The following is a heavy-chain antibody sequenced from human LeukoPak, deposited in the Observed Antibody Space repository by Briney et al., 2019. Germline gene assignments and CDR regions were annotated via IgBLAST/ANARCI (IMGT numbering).Heavy chain of an antibody. Sequence: GGSLRLSCAASGFTFSSYGMHWVRQAPGKGLEWVAVIWYDGSNKYYADSVKGRFTISRDNSKNTLYLQMYSLRAEDTAVYYCARAGGYVPYNWFDPWGQGTLVTVSS. D-gene: IGHD5-12*01. CDR2: IWYDGSNK. CDR1: GFTFSSYG. CDR3: ARAGGYVPYNWFDP. V-gene: IGHV3-33*01. J-gene: IGHJ5*02.